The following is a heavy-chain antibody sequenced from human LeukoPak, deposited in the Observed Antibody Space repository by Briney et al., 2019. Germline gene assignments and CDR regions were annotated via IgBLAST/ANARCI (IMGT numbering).Heavy chain of an antibody. Sequence: ASVKVSCKASGYTFTNFGISWMRQAPGQGLEWMGWITAYNGDTNYAQKFQGRLTMTTDTSTSTAYMELESLRSDDTAFYYCARLAACSSISCPADYWGQGTLVTVSS. D-gene: IGHD2-2*01. J-gene: IGHJ4*02. CDR2: ITAYNGDT. CDR3: ARLAACSSISCPADY. CDR1: GYTFTNFG. V-gene: IGHV1-18*01.